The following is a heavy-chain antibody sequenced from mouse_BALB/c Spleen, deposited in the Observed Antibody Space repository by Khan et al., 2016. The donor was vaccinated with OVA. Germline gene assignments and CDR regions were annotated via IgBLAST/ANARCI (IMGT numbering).Heavy chain of an antibody. CDR2: IWTGGGT. V-gene: IGHV2-9-2*01. CDR1: GFSLTNYD. D-gene: IGHD1-1*01. J-gene: IGHJ1*01. Sequence: VQLVESGPGLVAPSQSLSITCTVSGFSLTNYDISWIRQPPGKGLEWLGVIWTGGGTNYNSAFMSRLSISKDNSKSQVFLKMNSLQTADTAIYYCVRRGNYYGSFYWYFDVWGAGTTVTVSS. CDR3: VRRGNYYGSFYWYFDV.